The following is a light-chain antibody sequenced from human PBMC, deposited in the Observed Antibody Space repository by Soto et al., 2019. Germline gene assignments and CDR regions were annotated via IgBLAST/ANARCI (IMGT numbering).Light chain of an antibody. V-gene: IGKV1-5*01. CDR2: DAS. Sequence: DIKITQSPSTLSASVGDRVTITCRASQSIGGWLAWYQQRPGKAPRLLIYDASSVESGVPSRFSGSRSGTKFTLAISSLQPEDFATYYCQQSYSTYWTFGQGTKVDI. CDR1: QSIGGW. J-gene: IGKJ1*01. CDR3: QQSYSTYWT.